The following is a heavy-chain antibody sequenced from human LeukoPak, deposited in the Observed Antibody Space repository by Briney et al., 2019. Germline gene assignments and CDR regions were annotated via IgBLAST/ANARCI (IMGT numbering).Heavy chain of an antibody. D-gene: IGHD2-15*01. CDR1: GCTFSSYA. CDR3: ARGQGYCSGGSCQYYYYYGMDV. V-gene: IGHV1-69*01. Sequence: SVKVSCKASGCTFSSYAISWVRQAPGQGLEWMGGIIPIFGTANYAQKFQGRVTITADESTRTAYMELSSLRSEDTAVYYCARGQGYCSGGSCQYYYYYGMDVWGQGTTVTVSS. J-gene: IGHJ6*02. CDR2: IIPIFGTA.